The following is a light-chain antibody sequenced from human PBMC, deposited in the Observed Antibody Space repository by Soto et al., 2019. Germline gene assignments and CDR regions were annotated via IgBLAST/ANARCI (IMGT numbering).Light chain of an antibody. V-gene: IGLV2-14*01. CDR3: SSYTSSSTRV. J-gene: IGLJ1*01. CDR2: DVS. CDR1: GSDVGGYNY. Sequence: QSALTQPASVSGSPGQSITISCTGTGSDVGGYNYVSWYQQHPGKAPKLMIYDVSNRPSGVSNRLSGSKSGNTASLTISGLQAEDEADYYCSSYTSSSTRVFGTGTKVTVL.